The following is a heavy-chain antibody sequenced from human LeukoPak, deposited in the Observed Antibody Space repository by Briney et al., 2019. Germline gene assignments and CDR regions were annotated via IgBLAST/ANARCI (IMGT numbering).Heavy chain of an antibody. CDR1: GGSISSYY. Sequence: PSETLSLTCTVSGGSISSYYWSWIRQPPGKGLEWIGYIYYSGSTNYNPSLKRRVTISVDTSKNQFSLKLSSVTAADTAVYYCAGRQVPPRGGYGMDVWGQGTTVTVSS. J-gene: IGHJ6*02. D-gene: IGHD3-10*01. CDR3: AGRQVPPRGGYGMDV. V-gene: IGHV4-59*08. CDR2: IYYSGST.